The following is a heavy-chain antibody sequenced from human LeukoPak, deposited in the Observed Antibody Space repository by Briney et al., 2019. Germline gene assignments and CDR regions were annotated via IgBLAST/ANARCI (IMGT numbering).Heavy chain of an antibody. CDR1: GFTFSSYG. Sequence: GGSLRLSCAASGFTFSSYGMHWARQAPGKGLEWVAVIWYDGSNKYYADSVKGRFTISRDNSKNTLYLQMNSLRAEDTAVYYCARDGNYDILTGYYPDFDYWGQGTLVTVSS. D-gene: IGHD3-9*01. CDR3: ARDGNYDILTGYYPDFDY. CDR2: IWYDGSNK. J-gene: IGHJ4*02. V-gene: IGHV3-33*01.